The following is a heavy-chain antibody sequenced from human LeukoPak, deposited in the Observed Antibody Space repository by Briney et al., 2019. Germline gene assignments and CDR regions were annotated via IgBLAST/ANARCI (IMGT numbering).Heavy chain of an antibody. CDR1: GGSISSSSYY. Sequence: PSETLSLTCTVSGGSISSSSYYWGWIRQPPGKGLEWIGSIYYSGSTYYNPSLKSRVTISVDTSKNQFSLKLSSVTAADTAVYYCARDRRANLDYWGQGTLVTVSS. J-gene: IGHJ4*02. D-gene: IGHD4/OR15-4a*01. V-gene: IGHV4-39*07. CDR3: ARDRRANLDY. CDR2: IYYSGST.